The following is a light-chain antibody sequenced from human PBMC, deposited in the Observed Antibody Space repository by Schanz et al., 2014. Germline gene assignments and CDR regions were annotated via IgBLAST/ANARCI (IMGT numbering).Light chain of an antibody. J-gene: IGKJ5*01. V-gene: IGKV3D-20*02. CDR1: QSVSSSY. CDR2: GAS. Sequence: EILMTQSPATLSVSPGERATLSCRASQSVSSSYLAWYQQKPGQAPRLLIYGASTRATGIPARFSGSGSGTDFTLTISRLEPEDFALYYCQQRRNWPPTFGQGTRLEIK. CDR3: QQRRNWPPT.